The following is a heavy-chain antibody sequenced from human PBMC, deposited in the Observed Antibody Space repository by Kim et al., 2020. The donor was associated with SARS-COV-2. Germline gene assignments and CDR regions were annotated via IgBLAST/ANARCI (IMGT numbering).Heavy chain of an antibody. Sequence: SETLSLTCTVSGGSISSSIYYWGWIRQPPGKGLEWIGSIYYSGSTYYNPSLKSRVTISVDTSKNQFSLKLSSVTAADTAVYYCARHIPVVPAAMNGIEFWFDPWGQGTLVTVSS. CDR3: ARHIPVVPAAMNGIEFWFDP. V-gene: IGHV4-39*01. CDR1: GGSISSSIYY. J-gene: IGHJ5*02. CDR2: IYYSGST. D-gene: IGHD2-2*01.